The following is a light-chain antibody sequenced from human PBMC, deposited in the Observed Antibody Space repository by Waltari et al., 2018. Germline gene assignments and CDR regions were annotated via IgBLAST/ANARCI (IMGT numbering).Light chain of an antibody. CDR3: SSYAGSNYVA. V-gene: IGLV2-8*01. Sequence: QSALTQPPSASGSPGQSVTISCTGTSSDIGGYNYVSWYQQRPGKAPKLLIYEVTNLPSGFPDRFSASNPSNTASLTFSGLQAEDEADYYCSSYAGSNYVAFGGGTKLTVL. J-gene: IGLJ2*01. CDR1: SSDIGGYNY. CDR2: EVT.